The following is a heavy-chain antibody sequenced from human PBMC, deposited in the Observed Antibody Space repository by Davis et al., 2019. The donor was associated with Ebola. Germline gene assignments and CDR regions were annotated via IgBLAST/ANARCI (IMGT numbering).Heavy chain of an antibody. Sequence: GGSLRLSCAASGFTFAAYAMHWVRQAPGQGLEWVSGTSWTSGSIGYADSEKGRFTISRDNAKNSLYLQMNSLRAEDTAVYYCARGRSWSKRWRHPGEWFDPWGQGTLVSVSS. CDR2: TSWTSGSI. CDR3: ARGRSWSKRWRHPGEWFDP. J-gene: IGHJ5*02. CDR1: GFTFAAYA. D-gene: IGHD5-24*01. V-gene: IGHV3-9*01.